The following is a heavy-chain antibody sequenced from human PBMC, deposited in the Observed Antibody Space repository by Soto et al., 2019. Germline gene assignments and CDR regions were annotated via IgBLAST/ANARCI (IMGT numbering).Heavy chain of an antibody. V-gene: IGHV3-30-3*01. CDR2: ISYDGSNK. J-gene: IGHJ2*01. CDR1: GFTFSSYA. CDR3: ARPRDGWDFDL. Sequence: QVQLVESGGGVVQPGRSLRLSCAASGFTFSSYAMHWVRQAPGKGLEWVAVISYDGSNKYYADSVKGRFTISRDNSKNTLNLQMNSLRVEDTAVYYCARPRDGWDFDLWGRGTLVTVSS.